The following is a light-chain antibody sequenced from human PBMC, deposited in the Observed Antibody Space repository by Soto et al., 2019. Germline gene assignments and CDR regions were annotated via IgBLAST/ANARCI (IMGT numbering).Light chain of an antibody. Sequence: QPASVSGSPGQSITFSCTGTTSDIGAYNYVSWYQHHPGKAPKLLIYDVTDRPSGVSDRFSGSKSGTTASLTISGLQAEDEADYFCSSYTTINTVVVFGGGTKLTVL. CDR3: SSYTTINTVVV. CDR1: TSDIGAYNY. CDR2: DVT. J-gene: IGLJ3*02. V-gene: IGLV2-14*03.